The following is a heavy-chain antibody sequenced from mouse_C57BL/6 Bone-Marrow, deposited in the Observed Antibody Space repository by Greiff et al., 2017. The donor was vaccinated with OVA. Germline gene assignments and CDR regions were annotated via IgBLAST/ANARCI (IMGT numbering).Heavy chain of an antibody. CDR3: VRRDYGPYWYFDV. Sequence: EVQLVESGGGLVQPKGSLKLSCAASGFSFNTYAMNWVRQAPGKGLEWVARIRSKSNNYATYYADSVKDRFTISRDDSESMLYLQMNNLKTEDTAMYYCVRRDYGPYWYFDVWGTGTTVTVSS. V-gene: IGHV10-1*01. CDR2: IRSKSNNYAT. D-gene: IGHD1-1*02. J-gene: IGHJ1*03. CDR1: GFSFNTYA.